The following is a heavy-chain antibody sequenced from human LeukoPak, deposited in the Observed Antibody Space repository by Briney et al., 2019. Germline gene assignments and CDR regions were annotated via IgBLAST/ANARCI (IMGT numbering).Heavy chain of an antibody. J-gene: IGHJ2*01. V-gene: IGHV3-23*01. Sequence: PGGSLRLSCAASGFTFTSQGMAWVRQAPGKGLEWVSAITGSADKTFYADSVKGRFTISRDNSKNTLYLQMNSLSAEDTAVYYCAKMQGYFELWGRGTLVTVSS. CDR3: AKMQGYFEL. CDR1: GFTFTSQG. CDR2: ITGSADKT.